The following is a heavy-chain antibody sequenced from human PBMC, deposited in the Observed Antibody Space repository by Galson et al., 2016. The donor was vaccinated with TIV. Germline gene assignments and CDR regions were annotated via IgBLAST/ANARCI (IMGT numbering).Heavy chain of an antibody. D-gene: IGHD3-22*01. CDR2: ISAYNGNT. CDR3: ARDNRFDDRSGYRSPFDY. V-gene: IGHV1-18*04. CDR1: GYSFLSYG. J-gene: IGHJ4*02. Sequence: SVKVSCKASGYSFLSYGMTCVRQAPGRGLEWLGWISAYNGNTNYVQKLQGRVTMTTDTSTSTAYMELRSLRSDDTAVYYCARDNRFDDRSGYRSPFDYWGQGTLVTGSS.